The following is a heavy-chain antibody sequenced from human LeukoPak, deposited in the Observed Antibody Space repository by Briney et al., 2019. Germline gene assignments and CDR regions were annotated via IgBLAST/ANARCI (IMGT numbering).Heavy chain of an antibody. J-gene: IGHJ4*02. CDR3: AKGYCSSTSCLFDY. CDR2: ISYDGSNK. V-gene: IGHV3-30-3*01. Sequence: QPGGSLRLSCAASGFTFSSYAMHWVRQAPGKGLEWVAVISYDGSNKYYADSVKGRFTISRDNSKNTLYLQMNSLRAEDTAVYYCAKGYCSSTSCLFDYWGQGTLVTVSS. CDR1: GFTFSSYA. D-gene: IGHD2-2*01.